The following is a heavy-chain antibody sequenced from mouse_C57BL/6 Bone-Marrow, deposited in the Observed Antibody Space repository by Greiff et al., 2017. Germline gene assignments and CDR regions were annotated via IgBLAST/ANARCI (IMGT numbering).Heavy chain of an antibody. D-gene: IGHD2-3*01. CDR3: ARDDGYFQFAY. Sequence: VQLQQSGAELVKPGASVKMSCKASGYTFTSYWITWVKQRPGQGLEWIGDLYPGSGSTNYNEKFKSKATLTVDTSSSTAYMQLISLTSEDSAVYYCARDDGYFQFAYWGQGTLVTVSA. V-gene: IGHV1-55*01. CDR2: LYPGSGST. J-gene: IGHJ3*01. CDR1: GYTFTSYW.